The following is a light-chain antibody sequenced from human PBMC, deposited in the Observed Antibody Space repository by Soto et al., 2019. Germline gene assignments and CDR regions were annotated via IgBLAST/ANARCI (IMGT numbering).Light chain of an antibody. CDR3: QHYHGYPFT. J-gene: IGKJ3*01. Sequence: DIQMTQSPSTLSATVRARVTITCRASQSVNTWLAWYQQKPGKAPVLLIYDASSLKSGVPSRFSGSGSGTEFTLTITSLQPDDFAIYYCQHYHGYPFTSAPRAKVDI. V-gene: IGKV1-5*01. CDR1: QSVNTW. CDR2: DAS.